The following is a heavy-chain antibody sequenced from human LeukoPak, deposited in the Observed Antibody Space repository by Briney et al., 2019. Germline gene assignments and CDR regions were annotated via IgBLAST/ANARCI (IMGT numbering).Heavy chain of an antibody. CDR1: GGSISSGGYY. CDR2: IYYSGST. D-gene: IGHD6-19*01. Sequence: PSETLSLTCTVSGGSISSGGYYWSWIRQYPGKGLEWIGYIYYSGSTYYNPSLKSRVTISVDTSKNQFSLKLSSVTAADTAVYYCARGSVAGFDYWGQGTLVTVSS. J-gene: IGHJ4*02. V-gene: IGHV4-31*03. CDR3: ARGSVAGFDY.